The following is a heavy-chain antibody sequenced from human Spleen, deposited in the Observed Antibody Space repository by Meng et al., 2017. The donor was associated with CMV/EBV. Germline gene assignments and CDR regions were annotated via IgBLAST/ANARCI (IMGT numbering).Heavy chain of an antibody. CDR2: IRSSGNFV. Sequence: FTFSDFSMTWIRQAPGKGLEWVSYIRSSGNFVYYADSVRGRFTISRDNAKNSLYLQMNSLRAEDTAVYYCARVYCSTTSCSRRGFDIWGQGTVVTVSS. CDR3: ARVYCSTTSCSRRGFDI. V-gene: IGHV3-11*01. J-gene: IGHJ3*02. CDR1: FTFSDFS. D-gene: IGHD2-2*01.